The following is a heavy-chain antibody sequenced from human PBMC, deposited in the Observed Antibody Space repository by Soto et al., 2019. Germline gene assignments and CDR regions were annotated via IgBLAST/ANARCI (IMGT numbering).Heavy chain of an antibody. CDR1: GFTFSTYA. D-gene: IGHD6-19*01. CDR3: AKVGQWRVLRYYYYAMDA. CDR2: IGGSGVST. J-gene: IGHJ6*02. V-gene: IGHV3-23*01. Sequence: EVQLLESGGGLAQPGGSLRLSCVASGFTFSTYAMTWVRQAPGKGLEWISGIGGSGVSTYYADSVKGRFTISRDNSKTTLFLQMNSLRAEDTATYYCAKVGQWRVLRYYYYAMDAWGQGTTVTVSS.